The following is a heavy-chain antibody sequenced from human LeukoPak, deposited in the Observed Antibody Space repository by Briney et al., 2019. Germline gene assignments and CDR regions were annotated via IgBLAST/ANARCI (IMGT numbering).Heavy chain of an antibody. CDR2: FGPEEGET. CDR1: GYTLIELS. V-gene: IGHV1-24*01. Sequence: ASVKVSCKVSGYTLIELSMHWVRQAPGKGLEWMGGFGPEEGETIYAQKFQGRVTMTEDTSTDTAYMELSSLRSEDTAVYYCATDVSSQYDGFDIWGQGTMVTVSS. CDR3: ATDVSSQYDGFDI. D-gene: IGHD6-13*01. J-gene: IGHJ3*02.